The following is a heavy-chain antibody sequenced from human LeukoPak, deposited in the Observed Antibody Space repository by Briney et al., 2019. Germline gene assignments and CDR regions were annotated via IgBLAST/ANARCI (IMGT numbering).Heavy chain of an antibody. CDR1: GFTFSTYS. CDR2: IYPNGGSP. CDR3: TKDVVPDSGWDLDY. D-gene: IGHD6-19*01. J-gene: IGHJ4*02. Sequence: GESLRLSCAASGFTFSTYSMTWVRQGPGKGLEWVSSIYPNGGSPFYADSVKGRFTISRDNSKNTLYLQMSSLRTEDTAIYYCTKDVVPDSGWDLDYWGQGTLVTVSS. V-gene: IGHV3-23*01.